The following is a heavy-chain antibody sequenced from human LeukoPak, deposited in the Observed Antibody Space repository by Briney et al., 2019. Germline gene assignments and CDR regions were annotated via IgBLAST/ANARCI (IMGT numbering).Heavy chain of an antibody. CDR3: ARSSSKDYYDSL. V-gene: IGHV1-69*05. CDR1: GGTFSSYA. Sequence: GASVKVSCKASGGTFSSYAISWVRQAPGQGLEWMGRIIPIFGTANYAQKFQGRVTITTDESTSTAYMELSSLRSEDTAVYYCARSSSKDYYDSLWGQGTLVTVSS. J-gene: IGHJ4*02. D-gene: IGHD3-22*01. CDR2: IIPIFGTA.